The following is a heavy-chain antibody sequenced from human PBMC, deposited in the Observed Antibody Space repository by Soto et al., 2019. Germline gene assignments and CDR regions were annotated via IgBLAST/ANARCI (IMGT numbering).Heavy chain of an antibody. CDR3: AKAGGYDILTGYRNRFDP. CDR2: ISGGGGST. V-gene: IGHV3-23*01. Sequence: GGSLRLSCAASGLTFTSYAMSWVRQAPGKGLEGVSGISGGGGSTYYAASVKGRFTISRDNSKSTLYLQMNSLGAEDTAVYYCAKAGGYDILTGYRNRFDPWGQGTRVTVS. D-gene: IGHD3-9*01. J-gene: IGHJ5*02. CDR1: GLTFTSYA.